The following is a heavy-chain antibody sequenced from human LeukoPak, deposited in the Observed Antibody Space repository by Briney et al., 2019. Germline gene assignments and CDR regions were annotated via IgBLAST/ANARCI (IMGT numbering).Heavy chain of an antibody. D-gene: IGHD3-3*01. CDR1: GFTIDDYW. J-gene: IGHJ4*02. CDR3: ARVGVAGFDY. Sequence: GGSLRLSRAASGFTIDDYWMSWVRQAPGKGLEWVANIKEDVSDKYYVDSVKGRFTISRDNAKNSLYLQMSRLRAEDTAVYYCARVGVAGFDYWGQGILVTASS. V-gene: IGHV3-7*03. CDR2: IKEDVSDK.